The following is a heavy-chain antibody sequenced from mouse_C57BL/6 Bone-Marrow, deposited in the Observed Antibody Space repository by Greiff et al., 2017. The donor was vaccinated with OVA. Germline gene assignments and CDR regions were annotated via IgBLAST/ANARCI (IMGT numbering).Heavy chain of an antibody. CDR2: LWWDDAR. Sequence: QVTLQESGPGILQPSQTLSLTCSFSGFSLSTFGMGVGWLRQPSGQGLEWLAPLWWDDARSYNPSLQRRLPISQDTSKNQVFLKIANVDTADTATYYCARIGDYSNDYYAMDYWGQGTSGTVSS. D-gene: IGHD2-5*01. J-gene: IGHJ4*01. CDR3: ARIGDYSNDYYAMDY. V-gene: IGHV8-8*01. CDR1: GFSLSTFGMG.